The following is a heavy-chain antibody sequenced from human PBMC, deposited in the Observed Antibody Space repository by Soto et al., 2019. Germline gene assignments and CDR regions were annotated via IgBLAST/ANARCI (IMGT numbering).Heavy chain of an antibody. J-gene: IGHJ4*02. CDR1: GFTFSRQA. CDR3: ATGFLGLCTGGNCPLDY. CDR2: IWYHGIDK. Sequence: QVQLVESGGGVVQPERSLRLSCAASGFTFSRQAMHWVRQAPGRGLGWVAVIWYHGIDKYYAVSVKGRFTISRDNSKNTVYLQMNSLRGEDTAVYYCATGFLGLCTGGNCPLDYWGQGTLVTVSS. D-gene: IGHD2-15*01. V-gene: IGHV3-33*01.